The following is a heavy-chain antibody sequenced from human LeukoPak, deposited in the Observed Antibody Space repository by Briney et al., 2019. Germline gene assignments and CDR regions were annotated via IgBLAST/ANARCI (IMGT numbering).Heavy chain of an antibody. CDR2: INSDGSST. CDR1: GFLFSGHW. CDR3: ARAGLDGYRHQGLDH. J-gene: IGHJ4*02. D-gene: IGHD5-24*01. Sequence: PGGSLRLSCAASGFLFSGHWMNWVRQAPGKGLVWVSRINSDGSSTTYADSVKGRFTISRDNARKTLYLQMNSLRGEDTAVYYCARAGLDGYRHQGLDHWGQGTLVTVSS. V-gene: IGHV3-74*01.